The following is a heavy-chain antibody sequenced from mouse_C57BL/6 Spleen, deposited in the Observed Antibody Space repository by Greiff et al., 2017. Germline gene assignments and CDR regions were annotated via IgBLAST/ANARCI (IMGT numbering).Heavy chain of an antibody. J-gene: IGHJ4*01. CDR3: ARSWEKGYAMDY. CDR1: GYNFTDYY. Sequence: QVQLQQSGAELVRPGASVKLSCKASGYNFTDYYINWVKQRPGQGLEWIARIYPGSGNTYYNEKFKGKATLTAEKSSSTAYMQLSSLTSEDSAVYFCARSWEKGYAMDYWGQGTSVTVSS. V-gene: IGHV1-76*01. CDR2: IYPGSGNT. D-gene: IGHD4-1*01.